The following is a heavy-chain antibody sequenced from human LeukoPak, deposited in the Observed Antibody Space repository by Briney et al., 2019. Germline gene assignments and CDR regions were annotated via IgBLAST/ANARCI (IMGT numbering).Heavy chain of an antibody. CDR1: GYTFTSYD. Sequence: GASVKVSCKASGYTFTSYDINWVRQATGQGLEWMGWMNPNSGNTGYAQKFQGRVTMTRNTSISTAYMELSSLRSEGTAVYYCARVSGSYYNFDYWGQGTLVTVSS. D-gene: IGHD1-26*01. CDR3: ARVSGSYYNFDY. J-gene: IGHJ4*02. V-gene: IGHV1-8*01. CDR2: MNPNSGNT.